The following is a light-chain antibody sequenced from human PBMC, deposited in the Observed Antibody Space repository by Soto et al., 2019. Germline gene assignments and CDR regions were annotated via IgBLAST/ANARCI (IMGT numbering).Light chain of an antibody. Sequence: DIQMTQSPSTLSASVGDRVTITCRASQSISSWLAWYQEKPGKAPKLLIYKASSLESGVPSRFSGSGSGTEFTLTISNLQPDDFATYYCQQYTNYRWTFGKGTKVEIK. CDR1: QSISSW. CDR2: KAS. V-gene: IGKV1-5*03. J-gene: IGKJ1*01. CDR3: QQYTNYRWT.